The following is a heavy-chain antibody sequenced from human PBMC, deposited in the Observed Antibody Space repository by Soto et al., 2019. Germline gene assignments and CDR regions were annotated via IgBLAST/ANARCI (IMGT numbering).Heavy chain of an antibody. CDR3: ARGIPEPLQWVAFDI. Sequence: PSETLSLTCTVSGGSISSGGYYWSWIRQHPGKGLEWIGYIYYSGSTYYNPSLKSRVTISVDTSKNQFSLKLSSVTAADTAVYYCARGIPEPLQWVAFDIWRQGTMVTVSS. CDR1: GGSISSGGYY. D-gene: IGHD6-19*01. J-gene: IGHJ3*02. CDR2: IYYSGST. V-gene: IGHV4-31*03.